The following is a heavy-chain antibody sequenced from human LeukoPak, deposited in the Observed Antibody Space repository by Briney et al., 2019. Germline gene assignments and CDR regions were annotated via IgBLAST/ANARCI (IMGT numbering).Heavy chain of an antibody. CDR1: GASIDSHY. Sequence: SETLSLTCTVSGASIDSHYWSWIRQPAGKGLEWIGRIYISGSANYNSSLQSRVTMSVDTSKNQFSLKLTSVTAADTAVYYCARALNPLPGTYYFDYWGQGTLVTVSS. CDR2: IYISGSA. D-gene: IGHD2-15*01. J-gene: IGHJ4*02. CDR3: ARALNPLPGTYYFDY. V-gene: IGHV4-4*07.